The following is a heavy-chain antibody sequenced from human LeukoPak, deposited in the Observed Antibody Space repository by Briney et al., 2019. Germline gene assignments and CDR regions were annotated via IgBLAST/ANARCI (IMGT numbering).Heavy chain of an antibody. V-gene: IGHV3-23*01. CDR2: ISGSGGST. J-gene: IGHJ4*02. Sequence: PGGSLRLSCAASGFTFSSYSMSWVRQAPRKGLEWVSAISGSGGSTYYADSVKGRFTLSRDNSKNTLYMQMNSLRAEDTAVYYCAKHLSGYGVTLLDYWGQGTLVTVSS. CDR3: AKHLSGYGVTLLDY. CDR1: GFTFSSYS. D-gene: IGHD4-17*01.